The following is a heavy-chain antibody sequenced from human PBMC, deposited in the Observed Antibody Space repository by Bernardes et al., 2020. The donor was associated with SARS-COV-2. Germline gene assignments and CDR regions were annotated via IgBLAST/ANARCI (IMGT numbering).Heavy chain of an antibody. CDR3: ARDYSCSWATFDY. Sequence: ASVKVSCKASGYTFTGYYMHWVRQAPGQGLEWMGWINPNNGSTNYAEKFQVRVTMTSDTSINTAYMELSRLRSDDTAVYYCARDYSCSWATFDYWCQGTLVTVSS. CDR1: GYTFTGYY. J-gene: IGHJ4*02. D-gene: IGHD6-13*01. CDR2: INPNNGST. V-gene: IGHV1-2*02.